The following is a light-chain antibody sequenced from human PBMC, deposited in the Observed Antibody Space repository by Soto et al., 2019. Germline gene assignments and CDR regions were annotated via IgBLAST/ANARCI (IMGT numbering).Light chain of an antibody. J-gene: IGKJ2*01. CDR3: QQSYSTPYT. Sequence: DIQMTQSPSSLSASVGDRVTITCRASQSISSYLNWYQQKPGKAPKLLIYAASSLQSGVPSRFSGSGSGTDFTLTISSLQPEEFAAYYGQQSYSTPYTFGQGTKLEIK. CDR1: QSISSY. V-gene: IGKV1-39*01. CDR2: AAS.